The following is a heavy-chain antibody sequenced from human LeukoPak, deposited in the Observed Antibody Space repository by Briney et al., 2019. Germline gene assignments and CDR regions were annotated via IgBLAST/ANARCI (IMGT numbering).Heavy chain of an antibody. CDR2: INHSGST. D-gene: IGHD3-10*01. J-gene: IGHJ4*02. CDR3: ARGYGPGSYYHY. V-gene: IGHV4-34*01. CDR1: GGSFSGYY. Sequence: SETLSLTCTVYGGSFSGYYWSWIRQPPGKGLEWIGEINHSGSTNYNPSLKSRVTISADTSKNQFSLKLSSVTAADTAVYYCARGYGPGSYYHYWGQGTLVTVSS.